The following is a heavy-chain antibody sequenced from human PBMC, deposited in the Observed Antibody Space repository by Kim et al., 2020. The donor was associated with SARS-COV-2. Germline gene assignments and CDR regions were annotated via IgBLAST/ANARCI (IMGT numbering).Heavy chain of an antibody. CDR3: ARAFSGYSALFDY. CDR2: IGVSSTVI. V-gene: IGHV3-48*04. CDR1: GFTFSAYG. Sequence: GGSLRLSCAASGFTFSAYGMNWVRQAPGKGLEWVSYIGVSSTVIYYVDSVKGRFTISRDNAKNSLYLRMNSLRAEDTAVYYCARAFSGYSALFDYWGQGTLVTVSS. D-gene: IGHD3-22*01. J-gene: IGHJ4*02.